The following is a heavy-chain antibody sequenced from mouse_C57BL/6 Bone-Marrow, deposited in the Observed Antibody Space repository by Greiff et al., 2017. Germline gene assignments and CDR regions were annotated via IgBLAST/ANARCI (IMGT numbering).Heavy chain of an antibody. CDR2: INPDSSTI. CDR1: GIDFSRYW. J-gene: IGHJ2*01. Sequence: EADGIDFSRYWMSWVRRAPGKGLEWIGEINPDSSTINYAPSLKDKFIISRDNAKNTLYLQMSKVRSEDTALYYCASEEDYFDYWGQGTTLTVSS. CDR3: ASEEDYFDY. V-gene: IGHV4-1*01.